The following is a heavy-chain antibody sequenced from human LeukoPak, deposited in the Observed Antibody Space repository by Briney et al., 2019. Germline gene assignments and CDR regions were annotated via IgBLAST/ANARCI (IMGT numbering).Heavy chain of an antibody. J-gene: IGHJ5*02. D-gene: IGHD2/OR15-2a*01. CDR1: GYTFTGYY. CDR2: IHPNSGGT. CDR3: ARVLASEFDP. Sequence: ASVKVSCKASGYTFTGYYLHWVRQAPGQGLEWMGWIHPNSGGTNYAQKFQGRVTMTRDTSISTAYLDLSRLRSDDTAVYYCARVLASEFDPWGQGTLVTVSS. V-gene: IGHV1-2*02.